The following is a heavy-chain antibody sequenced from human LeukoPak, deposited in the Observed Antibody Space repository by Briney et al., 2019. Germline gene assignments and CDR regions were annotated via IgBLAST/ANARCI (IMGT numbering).Heavy chain of an antibody. CDR2: ISAYNGNT. V-gene: IGHV1-18*01. CDR1: GYTFTSYG. CDR3: ARGPDSSSWYSDY. D-gene: IGHD6-13*01. J-gene: IGHJ4*02. Sequence: ASVKVSCKASGYTFTSYGISWVRQAPGQGLEWMGWISAYNGNTNYAQKLQGRVTMTRNTSISTAYMELSSLRSEDTAVYYCARGPDSSSWYSDYWGQGTLVTVSS.